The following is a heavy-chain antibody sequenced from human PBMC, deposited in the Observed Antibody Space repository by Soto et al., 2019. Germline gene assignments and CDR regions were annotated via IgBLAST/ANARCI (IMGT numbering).Heavy chain of an antibody. D-gene: IGHD4-4*01. J-gene: IGHJ4*02. CDR3: ASGKRSPPLQYYFDY. V-gene: IGHV4-59*01. CDR1: GGSISSYY. Sequence: PSETLSLTCTVSGGSISSYYWSWIRQPPGKGLEWIGYIYYSGSTNYNPSLKSRVTISVDTSKNQFSLKLSSVTAADTAVYYCASGKRSPPLQYYFDYWGQGTLVTVSS. CDR2: IYYSGST.